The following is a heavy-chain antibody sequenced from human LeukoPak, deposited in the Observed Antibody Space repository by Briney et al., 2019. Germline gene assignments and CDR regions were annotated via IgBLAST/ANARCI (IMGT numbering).Heavy chain of an antibody. CDR2: ISYSGST. CDR1: GSSISSWH. V-gene: IGHV4-59*01. Sequence: PSETLSLTCTVSGSSISSWHWSWIRQPPGKGLEWVGYISYSGSTNYKPSLKSRVTISVDTSKNQFSLKLSSVTAADTAIYYCARDGRAGSLFAYWGQGTLVTVSS. CDR3: ARDGRAGSLFAY. J-gene: IGHJ4*02. D-gene: IGHD6-19*01.